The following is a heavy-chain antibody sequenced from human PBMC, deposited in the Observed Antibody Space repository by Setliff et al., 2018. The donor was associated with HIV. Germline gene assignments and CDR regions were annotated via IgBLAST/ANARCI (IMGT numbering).Heavy chain of an antibody. CDR3: ARPYYDSSDYSWVDAFDT. CDR1: GGSIRSGNW. D-gene: IGHD3-22*01. Sequence: SETLSLTCAVSGGSIRSGNWWTWVRQSPGKGLEWIGEIYHSGSTNYSPSLKSRVTISLDKSKNQFSLKLSSVTAAATAVYYCARPYYDSSDYSWVDAFDTWGQGTMVTVSS. CDR2: IYHSGST. V-gene: IGHV4-4*02. J-gene: IGHJ3*02.